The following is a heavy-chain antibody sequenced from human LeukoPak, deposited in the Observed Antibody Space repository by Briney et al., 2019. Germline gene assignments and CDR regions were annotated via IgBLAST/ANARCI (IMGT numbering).Heavy chain of an antibody. CDR3: ARGLHYYDSGGYYYPDAFDI. CDR2: ISSSSSTI. J-gene: IGHJ3*02. V-gene: IGHV3-48*01. Sequence: GGSLRLSCAASGFTFSSYSMNWVRQAPGKGLEWVSYISSSSSTIYYADSLKGRFTISRDNAKNSLYLQMNSLRAEDTAVYYCARGLHYYDSGGYYYPDAFDIWGQGTMVTVSS. D-gene: IGHD3-22*01. CDR1: GFTFSSYS.